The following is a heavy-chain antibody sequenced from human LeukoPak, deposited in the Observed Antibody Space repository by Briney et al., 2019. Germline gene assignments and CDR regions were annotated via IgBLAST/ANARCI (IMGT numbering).Heavy chain of an antibody. CDR3: ASLRANMLAAAATPLFDY. J-gene: IGHJ4*02. Sequence: SETLSLTCTVSGGSISSSSYYWGWIRQPPGKGLEWIGSIYYSGSTYYNPSLKSRVTISVDTSKNQFSLKLSSVTAADTAVYYCASLRANMLAAAATPLFDYWGQGTLVTVSS. V-gene: IGHV4-39*01. D-gene: IGHD6-13*01. CDR2: IYYSGST. CDR1: GGSISSSSYY.